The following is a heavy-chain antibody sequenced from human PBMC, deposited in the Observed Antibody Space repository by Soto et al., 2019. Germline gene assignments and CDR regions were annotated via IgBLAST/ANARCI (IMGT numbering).Heavy chain of an antibody. D-gene: IGHD3-10*01. V-gene: IGHV3-21*01. Sequence: EVQLVESGGGLVKPGGSLRLSCAASGFTFSSYSMNWVRQAPGKGLEWVSSISSSSSYIYYADSVKGRFTISRDNAKNSLYLQMNSLRAEDTAVYYCARDWGFYGSGSYRGGGIDYRGQGTLVTVSS. CDR2: ISSSSSYI. CDR3: ARDWGFYGSGSYRGGGIDY. CDR1: GFTFSSYS. J-gene: IGHJ4*02.